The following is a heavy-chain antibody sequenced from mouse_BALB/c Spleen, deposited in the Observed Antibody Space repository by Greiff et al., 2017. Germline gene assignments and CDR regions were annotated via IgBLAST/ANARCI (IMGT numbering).Heavy chain of an antibody. D-gene: IGHD1-1*01. V-gene: IGHV1-54*01. Sequence: QVQLQQSGAELVRPGTSVKVSCKASGYAFTNYLIEWVKQRPGQGLEWIGVINPGSGGTNYNEKFKGKATLTADKSSSTAYMQLSSLTSDDSAVYFCARSYYGSSYGGYWGQGTTLTVSS. CDR1: GYAFTNYL. CDR3: ARSYYGSSYGGY. J-gene: IGHJ2*01. CDR2: INPGSGGT.